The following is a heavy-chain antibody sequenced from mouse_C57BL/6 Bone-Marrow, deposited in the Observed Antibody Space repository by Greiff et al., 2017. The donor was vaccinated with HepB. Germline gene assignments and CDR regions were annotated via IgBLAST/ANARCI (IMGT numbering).Heavy chain of an antibody. CDR3: ARLITWYFDV. CDR2: IRNKANGYTT. J-gene: IGHJ1*03. V-gene: IGHV7-3*01. D-gene: IGHD1-1*01. CDR1: GFTFTDYY. Sequence: EVKLVESGGGLVQPGGSLSLSCAASGFTFTDYYMSWVRQPPGKALEWLGFIRNKANGYTTEYSAAVKGRFTISRDNSQSILYIQMNALRAEDSATYYCARLITWYFDVWGTGTTVTVSS.